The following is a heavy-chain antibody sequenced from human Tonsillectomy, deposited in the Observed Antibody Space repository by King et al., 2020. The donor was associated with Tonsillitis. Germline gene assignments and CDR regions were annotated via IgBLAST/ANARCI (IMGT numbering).Heavy chain of an antibody. CDR1: GGSISSSSYY. D-gene: IGHD3-22*01. CDR2: IYYSGST. Sequence: LQLQESGPGLVKPSETLSLTCTVSGGSISSSSYYWGWIRQPPGKGLEWIGSIYYSGSTYYNPSLKSRVTISVDTSKNQFSLKLSSVTAADTAVYYCARLSLPYYYVSSGYYFVYWGQGTLVTVSS. CDR3: ARLSLPYYYVSSGYYFVY. J-gene: IGHJ4*02. V-gene: IGHV4-39*01.